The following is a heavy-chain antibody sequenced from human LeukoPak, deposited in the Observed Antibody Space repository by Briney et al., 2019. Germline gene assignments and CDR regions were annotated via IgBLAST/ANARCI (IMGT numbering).Heavy chain of an antibody. CDR1: GGSISSGGYY. CDR3: ARLPMAVTPHVDY. Sequence: SETLSLTCTVSGGSISSGGYYWSWIRQHPGKGLEWIGYVYYSGSTYYNPSLKSRLTISVDTSKNQFSLKLSSVTAADTAVYYCARLPMAVTPHVDYWGQGTLVTVSS. D-gene: IGHD2-21*02. CDR2: VYYSGST. V-gene: IGHV4-31*03. J-gene: IGHJ4*02.